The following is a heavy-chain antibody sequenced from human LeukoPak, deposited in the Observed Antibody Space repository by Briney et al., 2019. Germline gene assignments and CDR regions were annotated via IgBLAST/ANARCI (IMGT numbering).Heavy chain of an antibody. CDR1: GYGFTDYW. CDR3: ARHVAGGSASYFPFDY. CDR2: VFPGDSET. V-gene: IGHV5-51*01. Sequence: GESLKISCKASGYGFTDYWVGWVRQMPGKGLEWMGIVFPGDSETRNNPSFQGQVTISVDKSISTAYLQWSSLKASDTAMYYCARHVAGGSASYFPFDYWGQGTLVTVSS. J-gene: IGHJ4*02. D-gene: IGHD3-10*01.